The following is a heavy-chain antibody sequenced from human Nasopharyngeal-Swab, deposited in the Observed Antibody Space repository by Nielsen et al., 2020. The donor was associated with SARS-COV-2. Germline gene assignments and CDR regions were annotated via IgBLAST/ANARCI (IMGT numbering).Heavy chain of an antibody. D-gene: IGHD3-16*02. CDR2: IYYSGST. CDR1: GGSISSYY. V-gene: IGHV4-59*12. Sequence: SETLSLTCAVYGGSISSYYWSWIRQPPGKGLEWIGYIYYSGSTNYNPSLKSRVTISVDTSKNQFSLKLSSVTAADTAVYYCARNFGYVWGSYRRYYFDYWGQGTLVTVSS. CDR3: ARNFGYVWGSYRRYYFDY. J-gene: IGHJ4*02.